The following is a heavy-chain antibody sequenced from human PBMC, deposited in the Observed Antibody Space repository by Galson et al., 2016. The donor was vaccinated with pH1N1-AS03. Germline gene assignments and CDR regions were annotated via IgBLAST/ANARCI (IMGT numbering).Heavy chain of an antibody. D-gene: IGHD3-10*02. CDR3: ARLFGQTRAPARDVRGY. CDR2: IHYSGRT. J-gene: IGHJ4*02. V-gene: IGHV4-38-2*01. Sequence: SETLSLTCAVSGYYISNGYYWGWIRQPPGKGLEWIGSIHYSGRTYYSPSLKSRVTMSVDTSKNQFSLNLSSVTAEDTAVYYCARLFGQTRAPARDVRGYWGQGTLVTVSS. CDR1: GYYISNGYY.